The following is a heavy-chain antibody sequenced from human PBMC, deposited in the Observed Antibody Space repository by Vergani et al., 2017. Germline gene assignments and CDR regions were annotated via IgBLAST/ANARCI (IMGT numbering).Heavy chain of an antibody. CDR2: ISSSSSYI. D-gene: IGHD2-2*01. Sequence: EVQLVESGGGLVKPGGSLRLSCAASGVTFCSYTMNWVCHAPGKGLEWVSSISSSSSYIYYADSVKGRYTISRDNAKNSLYLQMNSLRAEDTAVYYCAGVSEYCSSTSCLYYFDYWGQGTLVTVSS. V-gene: IGHV3-21*01. CDR3: AGVSEYCSSTSCLYYFDY. J-gene: IGHJ4*02. CDR1: GVTFCSYT.